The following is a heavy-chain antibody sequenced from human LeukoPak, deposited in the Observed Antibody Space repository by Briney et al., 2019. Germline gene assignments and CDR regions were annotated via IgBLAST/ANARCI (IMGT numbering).Heavy chain of an antibody. CDR3: AGYGSGSYYKAFDY. J-gene: IGHJ4*02. D-gene: IGHD3-10*01. V-gene: IGHV4-59*01. CDR2: VHYGGST. CDR1: GGSISSDY. Sequence: SETLSLTCSVSGGSISSDYWGWIRQPPGKGLEWIAYVHYGGSTSYNPSLKSRVTISVDTSKNQFSLKPSSVTAADTAVYYCAGYGSGSYYKAFDYWGQGTLVTVSS.